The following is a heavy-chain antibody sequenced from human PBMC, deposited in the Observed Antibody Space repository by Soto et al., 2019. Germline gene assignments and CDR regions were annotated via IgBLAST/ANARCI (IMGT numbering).Heavy chain of an antibody. CDR1: GGSISSSSYY. D-gene: IGHD2-2*01. Sequence: PSETLSLTCTVSGGSISSSSYYWGWIRQPPGKGLEWIGSIYYSGSTYYNPSLKSRVTISVDTSKNQFSLRAEDTAVYYCARVIYCSSTSCSSNWFDPWGQGTLVTVSS. CDR2: IYYSGST. CDR3: ARVIYCSSTSCSSNWFDP. J-gene: IGHJ5*02. V-gene: IGHV4-39*01.